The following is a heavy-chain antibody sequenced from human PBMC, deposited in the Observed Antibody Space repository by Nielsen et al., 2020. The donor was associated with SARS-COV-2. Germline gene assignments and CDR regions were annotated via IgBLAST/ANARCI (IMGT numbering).Heavy chain of an antibody. Sequence: GESLKISCKASGYSFTNYWIGWVRQMPGKGLEWMGIIFPSDSETRYSPSFQGQVTISADKSISTAYLQWSSLKASDTAMYYCARRQYYDSSGYPYWGQGILVTVSS. CDR2: IFPSDSET. D-gene: IGHD3-22*01. CDR3: ARRQYYDSSGYPY. CDR1: GYSFTNYW. J-gene: IGHJ4*02. V-gene: IGHV5-51*01.